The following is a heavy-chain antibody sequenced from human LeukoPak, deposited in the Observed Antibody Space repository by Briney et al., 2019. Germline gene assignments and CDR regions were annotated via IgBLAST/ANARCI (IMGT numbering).Heavy chain of an antibody. J-gene: IGHJ4*02. CDR2: INHSGST. CDR1: DGSFSGYY. D-gene: IGHD1-1*01. Sequence: SETLSLTCAVYDGSFSGYYWSWIRQPPGKGLEWIGEINHSGSTNCNPSLKSRVTISLDTSKNQFSLKLSSLTAADTAVYYCARDLDGDIDYWGQGTLVTVSS. CDR3: ARDLDGDIDY. V-gene: IGHV4-34*01.